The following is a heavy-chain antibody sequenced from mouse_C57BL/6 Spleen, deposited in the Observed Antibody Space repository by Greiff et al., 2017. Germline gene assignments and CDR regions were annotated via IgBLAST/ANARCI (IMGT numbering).Heavy chain of an antibody. CDR2: IDPSDSYT. V-gene: IGHV1-59*01. D-gene: IGHD2-5*01. J-gene: IGHJ4*01. Sequence: VKLQQPGAELVRPGTSVKLSCKASGYTFTSYWMHWVKQRPGQGLEWIGVIDPSDSYTNYNQKFKGKATLTVDTSSSTAYMQLSSLTSEDSAVYYCARHDYSNSYYYAMDYRGQGTSVTGSS. CDR1: GYTFTSYW. CDR3: ARHDYSNSYYYAMDY.